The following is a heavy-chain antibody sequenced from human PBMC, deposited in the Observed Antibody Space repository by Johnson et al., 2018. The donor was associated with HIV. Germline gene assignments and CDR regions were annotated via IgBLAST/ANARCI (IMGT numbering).Heavy chain of an antibody. Sequence: EVPLVESGGGLAQPGRSLRLSCTASGFTFDDYAMHWVRQAPGKGLEWVSGISWNSGSIGYVDSVKGRFTISRDNAKNSLYLQMNSLRPEDTALYYCAKDLLESHLGGSASDIWGQGTMVTVSS. CDR1: GFTFDDYA. V-gene: IGHV3-9*01. CDR3: AKDLLESHLGGSASDI. CDR2: ISWNSGSI. J-gene: IGHJ3*02. D-gene: IGHD3-10*01.